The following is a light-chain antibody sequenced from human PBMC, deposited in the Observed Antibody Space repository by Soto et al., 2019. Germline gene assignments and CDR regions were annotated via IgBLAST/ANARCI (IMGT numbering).Light chain of an antibody. V-gene: IGKV1-9*01. CDR3: QQLNGYPLT. J-gene: IGKJ4*01. CDR1: QGITRY. Sequence: DIQLTQSPSFLAASVGDRVTITCRASQGITRYLAWYQQEPGKAPKLLIYSASTLQSGVPSRFSGSGSGTEFTLTISSLQPEDFATYFCQQLNGYPLTFGGGTKVEIK. CDR2: SAS.